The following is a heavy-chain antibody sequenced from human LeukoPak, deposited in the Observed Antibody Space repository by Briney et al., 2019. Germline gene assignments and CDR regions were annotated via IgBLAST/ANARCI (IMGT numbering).Heavy chain of an antibody. J-gene: IGHJ4*02. CDR3: AHTKYSSGRQYYFDY. V-gene: IGHV2-5*02. D-gene: IGHD6-19*01. CDR1: GSSLSTTGVG. CDR2: IYWDDDK. Sequence: SGPTLVKSTQTLTLTCTFSGSSLSTTGVGAGWTRQPPGKALEWLAVIYWDDDKRYSPSLKSRLTITKDTSKNQVVLTMTNMDPVDTATYYCAHTKYSSGRQYYFDYWGQGTLVTVSS.